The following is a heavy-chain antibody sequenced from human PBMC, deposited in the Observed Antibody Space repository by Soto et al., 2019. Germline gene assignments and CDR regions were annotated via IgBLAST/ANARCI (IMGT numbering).Heavy chain of an antibody. D-gene: IGHD3-22*01. CDR3: ARAGSSGYYFDP. CDR1: GYTFTSYG. J-gene: IGHJ4*02. Sequence: ASVKVSCKASGYTFTSYGISWVRQAPGQGLEWMGWISAYNGNTNYAQNLQGRVTMTTDRSTSTAYMELRSLRSDDTAVYYCARAGSSGYYFDPWGQGTLVTVSS. CDR2: ISAYNGNT. V-gene: IGHV1-18*01.